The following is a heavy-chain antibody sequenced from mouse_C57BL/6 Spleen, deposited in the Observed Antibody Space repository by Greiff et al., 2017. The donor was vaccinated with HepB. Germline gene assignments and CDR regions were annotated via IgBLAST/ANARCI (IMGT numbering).Heavy chain of an antibody. V-gene: IGHV1-59*01. J-gene: IGHJ2*01. CDR3: ARERNGYPDY. CDR1: GYTFTSYW. Sequence: QVQLQQPGAELVRPGTSVKLSCKASGYTFTSYWMHWVKQRPGQGLEWIGVIDPSDSYTNYKQKFKGKATLTVDTSSSTAYMQLSSLTSEDSAVYYCARERNGYPDYWGQGTTLTVSS. D-gene: IGHD2-2*01. CDR2: IDPSDSYT.